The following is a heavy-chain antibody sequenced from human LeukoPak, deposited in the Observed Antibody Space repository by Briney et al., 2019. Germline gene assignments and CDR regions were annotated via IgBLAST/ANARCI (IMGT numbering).Heavy chain of an antibody. Sequence: ASVTVSCTASGYTFTSYYMHWVRQAPGQGLEWMGIINPSGGSTSYAQKFQGRVTMTRDTSTSTVYMELSSLRSEDTAVYYCARGRGMEWLLWYWGQGTLVTVSS. J-gene: IGHJ4*02. CDR2: INPSGGST. V-gene: IGHV1-46*01. CDR1: GYTFTSYY. D-gene: IGHD3-3*01. CDR3: ARGRGMEWLLWY.